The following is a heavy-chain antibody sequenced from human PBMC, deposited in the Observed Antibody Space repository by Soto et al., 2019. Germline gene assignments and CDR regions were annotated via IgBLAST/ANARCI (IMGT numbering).Heavy chain of an antibody. CDR1: GYTFTSYD. Sequence: ASVKVSCKASGYTFTSYDINWVRQATGQGLEWMGWMNPNSGNTGYAQKFQGRVTMTRNTSISTAYMELSSLRSEDTAVYYCARARAYCSSTSCYMVWRGPKYYHGMDVWGQGTTVTVSS. D-gene: IGHD2-2*02. CDR3: ARARAYCSSTSCYMVWRGPKYYHGMDV. V-gene: IGHV1-8*01. CDR2: MNPNSGNT. J-gene: IGHJ6*02.